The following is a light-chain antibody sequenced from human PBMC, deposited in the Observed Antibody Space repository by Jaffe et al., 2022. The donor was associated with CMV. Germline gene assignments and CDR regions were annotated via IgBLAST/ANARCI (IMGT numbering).Light chain of an antibody. V-gene: IGKV3-15*01. Sequence: EIVMTQSPATLSVSPGERATLSCRASQSVRSNLAWYQQKPGQAPRLLIHGASTRATDIPARFSGSGSGTDFTLTISSLQSEDSAVYYCQQYNNWPPYTFGQGTKLEIK. CDR2: GAS. CDR3: QQYNNWPPYT. J-gene: IGKJ2*01. CDR1: QSVRSN.